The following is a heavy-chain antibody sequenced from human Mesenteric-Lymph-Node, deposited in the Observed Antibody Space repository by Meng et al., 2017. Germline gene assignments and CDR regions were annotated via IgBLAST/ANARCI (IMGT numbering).Heavy chain of an antibody. CDR1: GFTFSSYW. CDR3: AKTYGSDLRIAAAGPDFDY. J-gene: IGHJ4*02. V-gene: IGHV3-7*03. D-gene: IGHD6-13*01. Sequence: GESLKISCAASGFTFSSYWMSWVRQAPGKGLEWVANIKQDGSEKYYVDSVKGRFTISRDNSKNTLYLQMNSLRAEDTAVYYCAKTYGSDLRIAAAGPDFDYWGQGTLVTVSS. CDR2: IKQDGSEK.